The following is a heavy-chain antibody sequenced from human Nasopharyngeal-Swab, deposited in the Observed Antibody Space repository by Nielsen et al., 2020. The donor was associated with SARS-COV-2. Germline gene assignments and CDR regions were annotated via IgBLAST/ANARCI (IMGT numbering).Heavy chain of an antibody. Sequence: SETLSLTCTVSGGSITSSNYFWGWIRQPPGKGLEWIGSIYYSGTTNYNPSLETRVTISVDTSKSQFSLKLSSVTAADTAVYYCARDIAAAGEAYYYYGMDVWGQGTTVTVSS. CDR2: IYYSGTT. D-gene: IGHD6-13*01. CDR3: ARDIAAAGEAYYYYGMDV. V-gene: IGHV4-39*07. CDR1: GGSITSSNYF. J-gene: IGHJ6*02.